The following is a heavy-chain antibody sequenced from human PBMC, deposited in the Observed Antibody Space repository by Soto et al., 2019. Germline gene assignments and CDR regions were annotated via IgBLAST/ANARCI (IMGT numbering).Heavy chain of an antibody. CDR3: TRDSYDSRYYCGMDV. V-gene: IGHV3-74*01. CDR2: INPDGSNT. D-gene: IGHD3-22*01. J-gene: IGHJ6*02. CDR1: GFTFRSYW. Sequence: PGGSLRLSCTASGFTFRSYWMHWVRQAPGKGLMWVSRINPDGSNTAYADSVKGRFTISRDNAKNTLHLQMNSLRDEDMAVYYCTRDSYDSRYYCGMDVWGQGTPVTVSS.